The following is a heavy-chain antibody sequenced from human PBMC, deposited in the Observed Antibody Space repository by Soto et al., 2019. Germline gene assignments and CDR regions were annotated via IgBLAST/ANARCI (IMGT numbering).Heavy chain of an antibody. CDR3: ARGSTVVTGGFDY. J-gene: IGHJ4*02. CDR1: GGTFSSYT. D-gene: IGHD4-17*01. Sequence: QVQLVQSGAEVKKPGSSVKVSCKASGGTFSSYTISWVRQAPGQGLEWMGRIIPILGIANYAQKFQGRVTINADKATSTAYTDLRSLRSEDTAVYYWARGSTVVTGGFDYWGQGTLVTVSS. CDR2: IIPILGIA. V-gene: IGHV1-69*02.